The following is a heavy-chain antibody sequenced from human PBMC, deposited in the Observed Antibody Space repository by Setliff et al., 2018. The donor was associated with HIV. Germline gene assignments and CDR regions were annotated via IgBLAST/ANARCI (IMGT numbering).Heavy chain of an antibody. D-gene: IGHD2-2*01. J-gene: IGHJ4*02. Sequence: SETLSLTCAVYNGSFSGYYWTWIRQPPEKGLEWIGEINHSGSTNYSPSLKSRVTISVDASKNQFSLRLSSVTAADTAVYYCAAWGPRYTYAPFFFDSWGQGTLVTVSS. V-gene: IGHV4-34*01. CDR3: AAWGPRYTYAPFFFDS. CDR1: NGSFSGYY. CDR2: INHSGST.